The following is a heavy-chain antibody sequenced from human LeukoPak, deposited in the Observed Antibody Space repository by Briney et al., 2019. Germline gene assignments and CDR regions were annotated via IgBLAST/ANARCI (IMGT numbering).Heavy chain of an antibody. V-gene: IGHV3-30*02. CDR3: ARGDSSGWYPSQNWFDP. D-gene: IGHD6-19*01. Sequence: PGGSLRLSCAASGFTFSSYGMHWVRQAPGKGLEWVAFIRYDGSNKYYADSVKGRFTISRDNSKNTLYLQMNSLRAEDTAVYYCARGDSSGWYPSQNWFDPWGQGTLVTVSS. CDR2: IRYDGSNK. J-gene: IGHJ5*02. CDR1: GFTFSSYG.